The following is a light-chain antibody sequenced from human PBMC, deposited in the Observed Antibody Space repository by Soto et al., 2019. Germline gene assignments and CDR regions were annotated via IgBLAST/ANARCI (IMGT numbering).Light chain of an antibody. CDR3: HQTFRTRSWT. V-gene: IGKV1-39*01. CDR1: QSISSY. J-gene: IGKJ1*01. Sequence: DIQMTQSPSSLSASVGDRVTITCRASQSISSYLNWYQHKPGKAXKLLIYAASSLQSGVPSRFSGSGSGTDFTLTISTLQTEDFANYDGHQTFRTRSWTFGQGTKVDIK. CDR2: AAS.